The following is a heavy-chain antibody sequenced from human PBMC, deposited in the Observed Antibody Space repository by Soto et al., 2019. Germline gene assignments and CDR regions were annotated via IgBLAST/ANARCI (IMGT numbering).Heavy chain of an antibody. D-gene: IGHD6-19*01. J-gene: IGHJ4*02. CDR3: AREKGIAVAGTSAIDY. CDR2: IIPIFGTA. V-gene: IGHV1-69*01. CDR1: GGTFSSYA. Sequence: QVQLVQSGAEVKKPGSSVKVSCKASGGTFSSYAISWVRQAPGQGLEWMGGIIPIFGTANYAQKFQGRVTITADESTSKAYMELSSLRSEDTAVYYCAREKGIAVAGTSAIDYWGQGTLVTVSS.